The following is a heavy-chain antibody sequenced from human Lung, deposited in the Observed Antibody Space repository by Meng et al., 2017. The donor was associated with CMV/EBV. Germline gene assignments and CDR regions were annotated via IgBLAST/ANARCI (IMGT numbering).Heavy chain of an antibody. Sequence: QVQLVQSGAEVKKPGASVKVSCKASGYTFTGYYIHRVRQAPGQGLEWMGWINPNTGGTKYAQKFQGWVTLTRDTSISTAYMELSRLRSDDTAVYYCARGRYELIWGLFDPWGQGTLVTVSS. J-gene: IGHJ5*02. V-gene: IGHV1-2*04. D-gene: IGHD1-1*01. CDR1: GYTFTGYY. CDR3: ARGRYELIWGLFDP. CDR2: INPNTGGT.